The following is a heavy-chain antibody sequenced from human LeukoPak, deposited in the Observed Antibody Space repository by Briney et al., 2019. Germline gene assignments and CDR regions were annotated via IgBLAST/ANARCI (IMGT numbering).Heavy chain of an antibody. D-gene: IGHD6-13*01. Sequence: SVKVSCKASGFTFTSRSAVQWVRQARGQRLEWIGWIVVGSDNTNYAQKFQERVTITRDMSTSTAYMELSSLTSEDTAVYYCAAPYSSTWFDYWGQGTLVTVS. J-gene: IGHJ4*02. CDR2: IVVGSDNT. CDR3: AAPYSSTWFDY. V-gene: IGHV1-58*01. CDR1: GFTFTSRSA.